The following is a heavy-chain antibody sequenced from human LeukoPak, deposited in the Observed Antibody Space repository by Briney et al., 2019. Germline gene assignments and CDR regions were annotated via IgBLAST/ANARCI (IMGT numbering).Heavy chain of an antibody. Sequence: ASVKVSCKASGYTFTNYYIHWVRQAPGQGLEWMGIINPSGGSTSYAQKFQGRVTMTRDTSISTAYMELSRLRSDDTAVYYCARNRWFGEYESRSYYYYYYMDVWGKGTTVTVSS. CDR3: ARNRWFGEYESRSYYYYYYMDV. J-gene: IGHJ6*03. D-gene: IGHD3-10*01. CDR1: GYTFTNYY. V-gene: IGHV1-46*01. CDR2: INPSGGST.